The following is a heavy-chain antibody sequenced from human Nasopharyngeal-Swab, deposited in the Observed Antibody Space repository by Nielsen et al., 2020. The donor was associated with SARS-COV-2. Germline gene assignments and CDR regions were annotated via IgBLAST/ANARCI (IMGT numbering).Heavy chain of an antibody. CDR1: GFSVNNNH. D-gene: IGHD5-24*01. V-gene: IGHV3-53*01. CDR3: ARDPRGDGYSFFDY. J-gene: IGHJ4*02. CDR2: LYAGGTT. Sequence: GESLKISCAASGFSVNNNHMNWVRQAPGKGLEWVSVLYAGGTTNYADSVKGRFTISRDNSKNTLYLQMSSLRAEDTATYYCARDPRGDGYSFFDYWGQGTEVTVSS.